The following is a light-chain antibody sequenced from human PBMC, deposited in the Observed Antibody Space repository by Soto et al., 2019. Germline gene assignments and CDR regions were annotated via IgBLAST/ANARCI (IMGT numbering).Light chain of an antibody. V-gene: IGKV3-15*01. CDR2: GAS. CDR3: QQYNNWPPWT. Sequence: EMVMTQSPATLSVSPGERATLSCRASQSISNNLAWYQQKPGQAPRLLINGASNRATGVPARFRGSGSGTQFTLTISGLQSEDFAVYYCQQYNNWPPWTFGQGTKVDIK. CDR1: QSISNN. J-gene: IGKJ1*01.